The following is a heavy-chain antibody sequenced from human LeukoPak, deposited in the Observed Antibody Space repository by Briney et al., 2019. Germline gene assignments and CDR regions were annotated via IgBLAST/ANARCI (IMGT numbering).Heavy chain of an antibody. CDR3: ARGSTYDIVVVPAAKPFDY. CDR1: GGSFSGYY. V-gene: IGHV4-34*01. CDR2: INHSGST. Sequence: KPSETLSLTCAVYGGSFSGYYCSWIRQPPGKGLEWIGEINHSGSTNYNPSLKSRVTISVDTSKNQFSLKLSSVTAADTAVYYCARGSTYDIVVVPAAKPFDYWGQGTLVTVSS. J-gene: IGHJ4*02. D-gene: IGHD2-2*01.